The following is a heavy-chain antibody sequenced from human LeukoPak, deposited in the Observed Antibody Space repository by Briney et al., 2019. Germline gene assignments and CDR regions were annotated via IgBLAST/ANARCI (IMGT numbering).Heavy chain of an antibody. CDR3: AKDREKPSQFDY. CDR1: GFTFSSYW. V-gene: IGHV3-74*01. J-gene: IGHJ4*02. Sequence: PGGSLRLSCAASGFTFSSYWMHWVRQAPGKGLVWVSRINSDGSSTSYADSVKGRFTISRDNAKNTLYLQMNSLRAEDTAVYYCAKDREKPSQFDYWGQGTLVTVSS. CDR2: INSDGSST.